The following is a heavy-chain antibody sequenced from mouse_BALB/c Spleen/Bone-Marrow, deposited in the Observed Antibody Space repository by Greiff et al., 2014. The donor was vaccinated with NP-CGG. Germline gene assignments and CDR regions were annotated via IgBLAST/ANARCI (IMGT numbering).Heavy chain of an antibody. D-gene: IGHD2-2*01. J-gene: IGHJ2*01. CDR2: ISSDSSTI. Sequence: EVHLVESGGGLVQPGGSRKLSCAASGFTFSSFGMHWVRQAPEKGLEWVAYISSDSSTIYYADTVKGRFTISRDNPKDTLFLQMTSLRSEDTAMYYCARSSYGYDRQAYFFDYWGQGTTLTVSS. V-gene: IGHV5-17*02. CDR1: GFTFSSFG. CDR3: ARSSYGYDRQAYFFDY.